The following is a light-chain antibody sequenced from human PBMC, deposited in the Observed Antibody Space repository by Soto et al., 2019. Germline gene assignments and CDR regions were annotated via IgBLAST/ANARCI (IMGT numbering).Light chain of an antibody. CDR3: SSARRDNTWV. CDR1: SSDIGASTF. Sequence: QSVLTQPASVSESPGQSITISGTGTSSDIGASTFVSWYQQHPGKAPKLLIYEVSNRPSGISNRFSGSKSANTASLTISGLQAEDEADYYCSSARRDNTWVFGGGTQLTVL. V-gene: IGLV2-14*03. CDR2: EVS. J-gene: IGLJ3*02.